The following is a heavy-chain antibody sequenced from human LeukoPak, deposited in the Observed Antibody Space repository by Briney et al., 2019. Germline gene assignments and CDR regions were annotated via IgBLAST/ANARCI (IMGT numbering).Heavy chain of an antibody. J-gene: IGHJ6*03. CDR1: GYSFTSYW. CDR3: ARQRCSSNYYYYYMDV. Sequence: GESLKISCKGSGYSFTSYWIGWVRQMPGKGLEWMGIIYPGDSDTRYSPSFQGQVTISADKSISTAYLQWSSLKASDTAMYYCARQRCSSNYYYYYMDVWGKGTTVTVSS. D-gene: IGHD6-6*01. CDR2: IYPGDSDT. V-gene: IGHV5-51*01.